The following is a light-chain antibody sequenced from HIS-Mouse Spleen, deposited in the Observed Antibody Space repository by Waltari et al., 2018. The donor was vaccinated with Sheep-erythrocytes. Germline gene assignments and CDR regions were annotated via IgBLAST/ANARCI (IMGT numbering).Light chain of an antibody. V-gene: IGKV1-6*01. CDR2: AAS. J-gene: IGKJ2*01. CDR1: QGIRND. CDR3: LQDYNYPYT. Sequence: AIQMTQPPSSLSASVGDRVTITCRASQGIRNDLGWYQQKPGKAPKLLIYAASSLQSGFPSRFSGSGSGTDFTLTISSLQPEDFATYYCLQDYNYPYTFGQGTKLEIK.